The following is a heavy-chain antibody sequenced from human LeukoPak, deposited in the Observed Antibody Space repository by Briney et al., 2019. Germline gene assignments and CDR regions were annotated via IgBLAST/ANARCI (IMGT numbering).Heavy chain of an antibody. CDR2: MNPNSGNT. Sequence: ASVKVSCKASGYTFTSYDINWVRQATGQGLEWMGWMNPNSGNTGYAQKFQGRVTITRNTSISTAYMELSSPRSEDTAVYYCARVSELGPIYDFWSGLSGAYYMDVWGKGTTVTVSS. V-gene: IGHV1-8*03. J-gene: IGHJ6*03. D-gene: IGHD3-3*01. CDR3: ARVSELGPIYDFWSGLSGAYYMDV. CDR1: GYTFTSYD.